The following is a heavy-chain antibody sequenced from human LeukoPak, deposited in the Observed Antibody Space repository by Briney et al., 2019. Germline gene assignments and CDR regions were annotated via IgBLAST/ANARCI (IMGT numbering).Heavy chain of an antibody. D-gene: IGHD1-26*01. CDR1: GGSISSYY. CDR2: INHSGST. CDR3: ARGDYSGSYWFDP. Sequence: PSETLSLTCTVSGGSISSYYWSWIRQPPGKGLEWIGEINHSGSTNYNPSLKSRVTISVDTSKNQFSLKLSSVTAADTAVYYCARGDYSGSYWFDPWGQGTLVTVSS. J-gene: IGHJ5*02. V-gene: IGHV4-34*01.